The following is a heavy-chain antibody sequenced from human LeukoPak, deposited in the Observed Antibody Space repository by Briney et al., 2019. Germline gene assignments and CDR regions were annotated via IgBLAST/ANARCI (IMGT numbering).Heavy chain of an antibody. V-gene: IGHV3-66*01. D-gene: IGHD3-22*01. Sequence: PGGSLRLSCAASGFTVSSNYMSWVRQAPGKGLGWVSVIYSGGSTYYADSVKGRFTISRDNSKNTLYLQMNSLRAEDTAVYYCARYRRGLHYYYYYMDVWGKGATVTISS. CDR3: ARYRRGLHYYYYYMDV. CDR2: IYSGGST. CDR1: GFTVSSNY. J-gene: IGHJ6*03.